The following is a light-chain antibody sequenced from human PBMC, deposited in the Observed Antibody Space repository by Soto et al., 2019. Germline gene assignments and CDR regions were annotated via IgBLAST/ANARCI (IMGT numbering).Light chain of an antibody. CDR2: DVS. CDR3: SSYTSSSTYV. V-gene: IGLV2-14*03. CDR1: SSDVGGYNY. J-gene: IGLJ1*01. Sequence: QSVLTQPASVSGAPGQSIAISCTGTSSDVGGYNYVSWYQHHPGKAPKLMVYDVSNRPSGVSNRFSGSKSGNTASLTIPGLQAEDEADYYCSSYTSSSTYVFGTGTKLTVL.